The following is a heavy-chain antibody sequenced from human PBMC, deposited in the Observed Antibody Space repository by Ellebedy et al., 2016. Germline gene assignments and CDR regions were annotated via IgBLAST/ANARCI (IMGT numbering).Heavy chain of an antibody. V-gene: IGHV1-18*04. CDR3: ARADILTGYFQLRHYYYYMDV. CDR2: ISAYNGNT. J-gene: IGHJ6*03. CDR1: GYTFTSYG. Sequence: ASVKVSCKASGYTFTSYGISWVRQAPGQGLEWMGWISAYNGNTNYAQKLQGRVTMTTDTSTSTAYMELRSLRSDDTAVYYCARADILTGYFQLRHYYYYMDVWGKGTTVTVSS. D-gene: IGHD3-9*01.